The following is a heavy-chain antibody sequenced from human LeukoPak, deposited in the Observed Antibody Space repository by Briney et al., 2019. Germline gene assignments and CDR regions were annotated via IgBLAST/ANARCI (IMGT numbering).Heavy chain of an antibody. J-gene: IGHJ4*02. Sequence: APLKVSCKGSGYTFTGYYMHWVRQAPGQGLEWMGWINPNSGGTNYAQKFQGWVTMTRDTSISTAYMELSRLRSDDTAVYYCAVGDGAGSYDYWGQGTLVTVSS. CDR1: GYTFTGYY. CDR2: INPNSGGT. D-gene: IGHD6-19*01. CDR3: AVGDGAGSYDY. V-gene: IGHV1-2*04.